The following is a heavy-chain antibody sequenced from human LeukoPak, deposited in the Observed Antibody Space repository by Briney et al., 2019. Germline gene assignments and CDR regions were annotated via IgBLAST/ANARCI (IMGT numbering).Heavy chain of an antibody. D-gene: IGHD3-22*01. CDR3: ARGKYYYDSSAGDAFDI. CDR1: GGSISSYY. Sequence: SETLSLTCTVSGGSISSYYWSWIRQPAGKGLEWIGRIYTSGSTNYNPSLKSRVTMSVDTSKNQFSLKLSSVTAADTAVYYCARGKYYYDSSAGDAFDIWGQGTLVTVSS. CDR2: IYTSGST. V-gene: IGHV4-4*07. J-gene: IGHJ4*02.